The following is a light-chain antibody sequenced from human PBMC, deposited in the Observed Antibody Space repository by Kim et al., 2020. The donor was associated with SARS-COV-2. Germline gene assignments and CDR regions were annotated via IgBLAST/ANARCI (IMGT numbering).Light chain of an antibody. CDR1: TVPDTRSQF. Sequence: DTLPFSHRTVPDTRSQFPALFQPRPGQAPRALISDTTSTLSGTPALFSGSLLGDKAALTLSGAHPEDEADYYCLLSYSGVWVFGGGAQLTVL. CDR2: DTT. J-gene: IGLJ3*02. CDR3: LLSYSGVWV. V-gene: IGLV7-46*01.